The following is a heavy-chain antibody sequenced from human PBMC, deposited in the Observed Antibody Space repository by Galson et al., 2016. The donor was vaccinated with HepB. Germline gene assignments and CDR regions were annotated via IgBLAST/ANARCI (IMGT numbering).Heavy chain of an antibody. CDR2: ISYDGSHK. CDR1: GFTFSDYA. J-gene: IGHJ4*02. D-gene: IGHD3-9*01. CDR3: AKVGPHYDILTGYFDY. V-gene: IGHV3-30*18. Sequence: SLRLSCAASGFTFSDYAMHWVRQAPGKGLEWVAVISYDGSHKYYRDSVKGRFIISRDNSKNTLSLQMNSLRAEDTAVYYCAKVGPHYDILTGYFDYWGQGTLATVSS.